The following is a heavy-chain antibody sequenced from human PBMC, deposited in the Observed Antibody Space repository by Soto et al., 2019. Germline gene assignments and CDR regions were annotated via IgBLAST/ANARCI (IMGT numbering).Heavy chain of an antibody. D-gene: IGHD6-13*01. CDR2: ISWNSGSI. J-gene: IGHJ3*02. CDR1: GITFDDYA. CDR3: AKVPLPDSSSWYPFDS. Sequence: GGSMRLSCVVSGITFDDYAMHWVRQAPGKGLERVSGISWNSGSIGYADSVKGRLTISRDNAKNSVYLQMNSLRAHDTGLYYCAKVPLPDSSSWYPFDSWVQGTMVTVSS. V-gene: IGHV3-9*01.